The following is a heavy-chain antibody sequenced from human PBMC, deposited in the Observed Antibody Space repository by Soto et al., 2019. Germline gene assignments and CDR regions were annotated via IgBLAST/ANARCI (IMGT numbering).Heavy chain of an antibody. J-gene: IGHJ4*02. D-gene: IGHD2-21*02. CDR3: PRPYCGGDCYSARAYFDY. Sequence: SETLSLTCTVSGGSISSSSYYWGWIRQPPGKGLEWIGSIYYSGSTYYNPSLKSRVTISVDTSKNQFSLKLSSVTAADTAVYYCPRPYCGGDCYSARAYFDYWGQGTLVTVSS. CDR1: GGSISSSSYY. CDR2: IYYSGST. V-gene: IGHV4-39*01.